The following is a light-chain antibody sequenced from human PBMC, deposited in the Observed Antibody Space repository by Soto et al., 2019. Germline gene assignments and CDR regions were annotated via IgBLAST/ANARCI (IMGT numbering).Light chain of an antibody. CDR2: DDR. V-gene: IGLV3-21*02. CDR1: GLRSKS. J-gene: IGLJ1*01. CDR3: QVWDDSNGQQGV. Sequence: SYELTQPPSVSVAPGQTARITCGGNGLRSKSVHWYQQKPGQAPALVLYDDRYRPSGIPERFSGSKSGNTATLTISRVEAGDEADYFCQVWDDSNGQQGVFGTGTKVTVL.